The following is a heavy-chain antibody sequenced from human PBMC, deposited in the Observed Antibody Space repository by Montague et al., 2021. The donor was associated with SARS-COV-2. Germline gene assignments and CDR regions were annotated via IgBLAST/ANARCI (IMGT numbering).Heavy chain of an antibody. CDR1: GGSISSYY. D-gene: IGHD5-24*01. V-gene: IGHV4-59*13. Sequence: SETLSLTCTVSGGSISSYYWSWIRQPPGKGLEWIGYIYYIGSTNXNPSLKSPVTISVDTSKNQFSLKLSSVTAADTAVYYCARGDVEMATIKSGGPFYHFDYWGQGTLVTVSS. CDR3: ARGDVEMATIKSGGPFYHFDY. CDR2: IYYIGST. J-gene: IGHJ4*02.